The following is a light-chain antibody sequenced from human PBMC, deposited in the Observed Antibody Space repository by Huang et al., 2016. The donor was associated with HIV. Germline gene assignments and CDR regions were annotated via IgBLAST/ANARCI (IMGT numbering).Light chain of an antibody. CDR1: QSVTSY. Sequence: EIVLTQSPATLSLSPGERATLSCRAGQSVTSYLAWYQQKPGQAPRRLVYDAANRATGIPARFSGSGCGTDFTLTISSLEPEDFAVYYCQQRSNWPRTFGQGTKVEIK. V-gene: IGKV3-11*01. J-gene: IGKJ1*01. CDR3: QQRSNWPRT. CDR2: DAA.